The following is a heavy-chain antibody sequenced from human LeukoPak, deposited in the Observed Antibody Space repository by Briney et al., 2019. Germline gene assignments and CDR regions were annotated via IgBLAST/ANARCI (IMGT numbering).Heavy chain of an antibody. CDR2: ISGNSNYI. CDR1: GFTFSSCG. Sequence: GGSLRLSCAASGFTFSSCGMHWVRQAPGKGLEWVSSISGNSNYIYYADSVKGRFTISRDSAKSSLYLQMNSLRAEDTAVYYCARAVSCTNGACSHDAFHIWGLGTMVTVSS. D-gene: IGHD2-8*01. V-gene: IGHV3-21*01. J-gene: IGHJ3*02. CDR3: ARAVSCTNGACSHDAFHI.